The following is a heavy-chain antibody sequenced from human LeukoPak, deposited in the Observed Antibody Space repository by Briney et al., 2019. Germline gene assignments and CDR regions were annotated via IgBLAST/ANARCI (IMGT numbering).Heavy chain of an antibody. CDR3: ARGGTSGYSSTRHFWGGNYYFDY. CDR1: GFTFDDYW. V-gene: IGHV3-7*01. Sequence: GGSLRLSCGASGFTFDDYWMSWVRQAPGQGLEWVANINQDGSERYYLDSAKGRFTISRDNARNSLYLQVNSLRAEDTAVYYCARGGTSGYSSTRHFWGGNYYFDYWGQGSLVTVSS. CDR2: INQDGSER. J-gene: IGHJ4*02. D-gene: IGHD2-2*01.